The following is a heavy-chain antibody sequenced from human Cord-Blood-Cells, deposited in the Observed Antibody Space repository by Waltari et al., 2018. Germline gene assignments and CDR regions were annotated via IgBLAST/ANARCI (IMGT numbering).Heavy chain of an antibody. Sequence: QVQLQQWGAGLLKPSETLSLTCAVYGGSFSGYYWSWIRQPPGKGLEWIGEINHSGSTTYNPSLKSRVTISVDASKNQFSLKLSSVTAADTAVYYCARERPLIGYDSSGYYYIHDYWGQGTLVTVSS. J-gene: IGHJ4*02. CDR2: INHSGST. CDR3: ARERPLIGYDSSGYYYIHDY. V-gene: IGHV4-34*01. CDR1: GGSFSGYY. D-gene: IGHD3-22*01.